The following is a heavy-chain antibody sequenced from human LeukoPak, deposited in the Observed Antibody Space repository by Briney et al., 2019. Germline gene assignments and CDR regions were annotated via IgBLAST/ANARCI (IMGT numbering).Heavy chain of an antibody. D-gene: IGHD3-10*01. Sequence: GGSLRLSRAPSGVTSRTYRTNWVRQAPGQGMEWGSSISSISSYISSAGSVKGRFAISRDNAKNSLYLQMNSLRAEDTAVYYCARDQNQLWCGELLLDYWGQGTLVTVSS. CDR1: GVTSRTYR. J-gene: IGHJ4*02. CDR3: ARDQNQLWCGELLLDY. CDR2: ISSISSYI. V-gene: IGHV3-21*01.